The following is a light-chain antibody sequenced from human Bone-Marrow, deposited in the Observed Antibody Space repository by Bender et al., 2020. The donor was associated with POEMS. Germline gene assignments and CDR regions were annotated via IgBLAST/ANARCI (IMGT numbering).Light chain of an antibody. V-gene: IGLV6-57*01. Sequence: NFMLTQPHSVSESPGKTVTISCARSSGGIASSYVQWYQQRPGSSPTTVIYEDNLRPSGVPDRFSGSIDSSSNSASLTISGLKTEDEAEYYCQSYSGSDQVFGGGTNLTVL. CDR1: SGGIASSY. J-gene: IGLJ2*01. CDR3: QSYSGSDQV. CDR2: EDN.